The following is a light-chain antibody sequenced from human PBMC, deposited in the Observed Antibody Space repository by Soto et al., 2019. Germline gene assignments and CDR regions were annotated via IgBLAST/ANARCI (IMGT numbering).Light chain of an antibody. Sequence: EIVLTQSPGTLSLSPGERATLSCRASQSVSSTYLAWYQQKPGQAPRLLIYGASSRATGIPDRFSGSGSGTDFTLNISRLEPEDFAVYYCQQYESSPTTFGGGTNVEIK. CDR2: GAS. V-gene: IGKV3-20*01. CDR3: QQYESSPTT. J-gene: IGKJ4*01. CDR1: QSVSSTY.